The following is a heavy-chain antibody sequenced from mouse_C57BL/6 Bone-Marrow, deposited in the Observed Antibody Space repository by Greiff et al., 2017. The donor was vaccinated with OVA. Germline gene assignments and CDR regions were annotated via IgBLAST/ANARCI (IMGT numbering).Heavy chain of an antibody. CDR1: GYTFTSYG. CDR3: ARETGDYAMDY. Sequence: VQLQQSGAELARPGASVKLSCKASGYTFTSYGISWVKQRTGKSLEWIGYIYPNNGGNGYNQKFKGKATLTVEQSSSTAYMELRSLTSEDSAVYYCARETGDYAMDYWGQGTSVTVSS. V-gene: IGHV1-34*01. CDR2: IYPNNGGN. D-gene: IGHD4-1*01. J-gene: IGHJ4*01.